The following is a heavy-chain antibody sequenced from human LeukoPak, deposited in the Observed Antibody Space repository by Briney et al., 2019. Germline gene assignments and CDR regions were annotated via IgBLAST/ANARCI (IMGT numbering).Heavy chain of an antibody. V-gene: IGHV1-18*01. J-gene: IGHJ4*02. CDR3: ARVNGYGGNSGRDEFDY. Sequence: GASVKVSCKASGYTFTTYGISWVRQAPGQGLEWMGWTSPYNGNTKYAQKLQGRVTITTDTSTSTAYMEVRSLRSEDTAVYYCARVNGYGGNSGRDEFDYWGQGTLVTVSS. CDR1: GYTFTTYG. CDR2: TSPYNGNT. D-gene: IGHD4-23*01.